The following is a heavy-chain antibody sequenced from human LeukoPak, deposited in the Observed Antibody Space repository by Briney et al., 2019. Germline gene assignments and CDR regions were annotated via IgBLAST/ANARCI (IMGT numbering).Heavy chain of an antibody. Sequence: ASVKVSCKASGYTFTSYGISWVRRAPGQGLEWMRWISAYNGNTNYAQKLQGRVTMTTDTSTSTAYMELRSLRSDDTAVYYCARIGSRITMVRGVPFDYWGQGTLVTVSS. V-gene: IGHV1-18*04. J-gene: IGHJ4*02. D-gene: IGHD3-10*01. CDR3: ARIGSRITMVRGVPFDY. CDR2: ISAYNGNT. CDR1: GYTFTSYG.